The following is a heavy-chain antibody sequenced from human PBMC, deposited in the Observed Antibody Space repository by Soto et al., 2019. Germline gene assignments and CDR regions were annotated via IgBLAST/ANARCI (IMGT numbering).Heavy chain of an antibody. Sequence: QVQLVQSGVEVKKPGSSVKVSCKASGGTFSSYAISWVRQAPGQGLEWMGGIIPILGTANRAQKFEDRVTLTADKSTSTAHMEVSSLRSEDTAVYYCARGEEWLVRPRYFDHWGQGTLVIVSS. CDR3: ARGEEWLVRPRYFDH. J-gene: IGHJ4*02. CDR1: GGTFSSYA. D-gene: IGHD6-19*01. V-gene: IGHV1-69*06. CDR2: IIPILGTA.